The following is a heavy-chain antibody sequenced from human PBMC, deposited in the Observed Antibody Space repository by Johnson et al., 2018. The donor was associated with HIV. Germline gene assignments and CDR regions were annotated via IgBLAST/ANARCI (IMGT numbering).Heavy chain of an antibody. J-gene: IGHJ3*02. CDR2: ISSSGATI. Sequence: QVQLVESGGGLVKPGGSLRLSCAVSGFTFSDFYMSWIRQAPGKGLEWVSYISSSGATIYYADSVKGRFTISRDNSKNSLYLQMNSLRVEDTAVYYCAKVRRMDAFDIWGQGTMVTASS. V-gene: IGHV3-11*01. CDR1: GFTFSDFY. CDR3: AKVRRMDAFDI. D-gene: IGHD2/OR15-2a*01.